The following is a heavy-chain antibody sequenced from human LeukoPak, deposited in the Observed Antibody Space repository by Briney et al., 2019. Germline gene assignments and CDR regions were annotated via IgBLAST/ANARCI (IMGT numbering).Heavy chain of an antibody. Sequence: IPSQTLSLTCTVSGGSISSGDYYWSWIRQPPGKGLEWIGYIYYSGSTYYNPSLKSRVTISVDTSKNQFSLKLSSVTAADTAVYYCARIHSGSHQLPYYFDYWGQGTLVTVSS. CDR3: ARIHSGSHQLPYYFDY. V-gene: IGHV4-30-4*01. D-gene: IGHD1-26*01. CDR2: IYYSGST. J-gene: IGHJ4*02. CDR1: GGSISSGDYY.